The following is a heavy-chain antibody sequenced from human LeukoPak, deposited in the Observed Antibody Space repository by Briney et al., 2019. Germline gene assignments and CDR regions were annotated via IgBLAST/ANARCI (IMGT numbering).Heavy chain of an antibody. J-gene: IGHJ3*02. D-gene: IGHD6-13*01. CDR2: IHDSGST. V-gene: IGHV4-31*03. Sequence: SQTLSLTCTVSGASISSGGYYWSWIRQHPGKGLEGFGSIHDSGSTYYNPSLKSRVTISVDTSKNQFSLKLSSVTAADTAVYYCARLKSGIAAAGDDAFDIWGQGTMVTVSS. CDR1: GASISSGGYY. CDR3: ARLKSGIAAAGDDAFDI.